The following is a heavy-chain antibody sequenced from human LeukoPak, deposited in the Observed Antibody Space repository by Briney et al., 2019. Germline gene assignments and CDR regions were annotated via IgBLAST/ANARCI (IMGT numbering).Heavy chain of an antibody. CDR1: GFTFSSYG. D-gene: IGHD4-17*01. CDR3: ARAADYGDYVYDY. V-gene: IGHV3-30*03. Sequence: GGSLRLSCAASGFTFSSYGMHWVRQAPGKGLEWVAVISYDGSNKYYADSVKGRFTISRDNSKNTLYLQMNSLRAEDTAVYYCARAADYGDYVYDYWGQGTLVTVSS. J-gene: IGHJ4*02. CDR2: ISYDGSNK.